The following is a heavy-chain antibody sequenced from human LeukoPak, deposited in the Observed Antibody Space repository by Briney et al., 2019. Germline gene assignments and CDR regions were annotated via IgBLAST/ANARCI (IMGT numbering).Heavy chain of an antibody. J-gene: IGHJ5*02. V-gene: IGHV3-23*01. CDR1: GFTFSTYA. Sequence: GGSLRLSCAASGFTFSTYAMTWVRQAPGEGLEWVSGISGSGGSRYYADSVQGRFTISRDNSQNTLYLQMNNLRAEDTAVYYCARENWFDPWGQGTLVTVSS. CDR3: ARENWFDP. CDR2: ISGSGGSR.